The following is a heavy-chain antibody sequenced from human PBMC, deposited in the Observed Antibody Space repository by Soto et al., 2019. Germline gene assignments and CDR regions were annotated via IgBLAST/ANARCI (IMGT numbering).Heavy chain of an antibody. D-gene: IGHD2-15*01. CDR2: ISGSGGST. Sequence: GGSLRLSCAASGFTFSSYAMSWVRQAPGKGLEWVSAISGSGGSTYYADSVKGRFTISRDNSKNTLYLQMNSLRAEDTAVYYCAKIKGEDIVVVVANNWFDPWGQGTLVTVSS. CDR3: AKIKGEDIVVVVANNWFDP. V-gene: IGHV3-23*01. J-gene: IGHJ5*02. CDR1: GFTFSSYA.